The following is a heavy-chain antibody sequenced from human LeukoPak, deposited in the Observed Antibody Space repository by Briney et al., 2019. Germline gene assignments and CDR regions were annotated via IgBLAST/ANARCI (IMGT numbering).Heavy chain of an antibody. CDR3: ARGDIVVVPAALSGY. Sequence: ASVKVSCKASGYTFTGYYMHWVRQAPGQGLEWMGWINPNSGGTNYAQKFQGRVTMTRDTSISTAYMELSRLRSDDTAVYYCARGDIVVVPAALSGYWGQGTLVTVSS. CDR1: GYTFTGYY. V-gene: IGHV1-2*02. D-gene: IGHD2-2*01. J-gene: IGHJ4*02. CDR2: INPNSGGT.